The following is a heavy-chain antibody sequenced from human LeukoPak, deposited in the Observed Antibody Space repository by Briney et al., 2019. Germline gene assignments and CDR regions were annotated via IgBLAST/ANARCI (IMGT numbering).Heavy chain of an antibody. J-gene: IGHJ3*02. CDR3: AKDISIGGSYKGAAFDI. Sequence: GGSLRLSCAASGFTFDDYAMHWVRQAPGKGLEWVSGISWNSGSIGYADSVKGRITISRDNAKNSLYLQMNSLRAEDMALYYCAKDISIGGSYKGAAFDIWGQGTMVTVSS. D-gene: IGHD1-26*01. CDR2: ISWNSGSI. CDR1: GFTFDDYA. V-gene: IGHV3-9*03.